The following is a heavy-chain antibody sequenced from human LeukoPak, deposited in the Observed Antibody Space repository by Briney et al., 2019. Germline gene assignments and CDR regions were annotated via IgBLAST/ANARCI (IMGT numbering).Heavy chain of an antibody. Sequence: PSETLSLTCTVSGGSISSSSYYWGWIRQPPGKGLEWIGSIYYSGSTYYNPSLKSRVTISVDTSKNQFSLKLSSVTAADTAVYYCARTRGLAAADYYFDYWGQGTLVTVSS. V-gene: IGHV4-39*07. CDR2: IYYSGST. CDR3: ARTRGLAAADYYFDY. D-gene: IGHD6-13*01. J-gene: IGHJ4*02. CDR1: GGSISSSSYY.